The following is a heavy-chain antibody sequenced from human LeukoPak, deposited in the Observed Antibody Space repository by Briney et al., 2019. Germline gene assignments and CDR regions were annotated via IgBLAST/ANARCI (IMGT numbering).Heavy chain of an antibody. D-gene: IGHD3-10*01. CDR2: ISGSSNNI. Sequence: SGGSLRLSCAASGFSFDNYAMNWVRQAPGKGLEWVSGISGSSNNIYYADSVKGRFTISRDNSKNTLYLQMNSLRAEDTAVYYCAKDFCHRAIFDYRGQGTLVTVSS. J-gene: IGHJ4*02. V-gene: IGHV3-23*01. CDR1: GFSFDNYA. CDR3: AKDFCHRAIFDY.